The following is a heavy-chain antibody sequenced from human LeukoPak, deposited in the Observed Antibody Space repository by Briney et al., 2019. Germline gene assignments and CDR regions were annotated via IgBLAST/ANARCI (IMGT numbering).Heavy chain of an antibody. CDR3: ARDQVRSNIVVVPAAMAY. CDR2: IIPIFGTA. V-gene: IGHV1-69*13. Sequence: GASVKVSCKASGYTFTSYGISWVRQAPGQGLEWMGGIIPIFGTANYAQKFQGRVTITADESTSTAYMELSSLRSEDTAVYYCARDQVRSNIVVVPAAMAYWGQGTLVTVSS. D-gene: IGHD2-2*01. J-gene: IGHJ4*02. CDR1: GYTFTSYG.